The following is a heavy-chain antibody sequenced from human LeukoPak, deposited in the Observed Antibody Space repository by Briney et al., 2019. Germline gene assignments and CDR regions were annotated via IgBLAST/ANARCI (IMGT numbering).Heavy chain of an antibody. CDR1: GGSISSYY. Sequence: SETLSLTCTVSGGSISSYYWSWIRQPPGKGLEWIGYIYYSGSTNYNPSLKSRVTISVDTSKNQFSLKLSSVTAADTAVYYCAGGGARAYYDILTGYHNWGQGTLVTVSS. D-gene: IGHD3-9*01. J-gene: IGHJ4*02. CDR2: IYYSGST. CDR3: AGGGARAYYDILTGYHN. V-gene: IGHV4-59*01.